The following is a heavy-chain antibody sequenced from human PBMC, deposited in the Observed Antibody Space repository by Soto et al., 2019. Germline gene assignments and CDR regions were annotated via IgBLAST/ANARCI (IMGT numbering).Heavy chain of an antibody. Sequence: PSETLSLTCAVYGGSFSGYYWSWIRQPPGKGLEWIGEINHSGSTNYNPSLKSRVTISVDTSKNQFSLKLSSVTAADTAVYYCARGKGRRSRDFWSGYYNYFDYWGQGTLVTVSS. CDR2: INHSGST. D-gene: IGHD3-3*01. V-gene: IGHV4-34*01. CDR3: ARGKGRRSRDFWSGYYNYFDY. J-gene: IGHJ4*02. CDR1: GGSFSGYY.